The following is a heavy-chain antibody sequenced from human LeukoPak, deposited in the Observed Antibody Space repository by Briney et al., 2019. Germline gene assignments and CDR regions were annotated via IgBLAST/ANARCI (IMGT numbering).Heavy chain of an antibody. J-gene: IGHJ4*02. V-gene: IGHV5-51*01. CDR1: GYSFTNYW. CDR2: IYPGDSDT. Sequence: GESLKISCKGSGYSFTNYWIGWVRQMPGKGLEWMGIIYPGDSDTRYSPSFQGQVTISADKSLAAAYLQWSSLKASDSAMYYCARLVGDLNYGRRYFDYWGQGTLVTVSS. CDR3: ARLVGDLNYGRRYFDY. D-gene: IGHD3-10*02.